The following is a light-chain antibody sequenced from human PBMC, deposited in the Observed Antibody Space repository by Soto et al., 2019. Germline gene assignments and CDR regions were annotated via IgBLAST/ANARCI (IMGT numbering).Light chain of an antibody. CDR3: QQYNSYSRT. V-gene: IGKV1-5*01. CDR1: QSLNND. Sequence: DIQMTQSPSTLSASVGDRVTITCRASQSLNNDLAWYQQKPGKAPNLLIYDASTLERGVPSRFSGTGSGTEFTLAINSLQPDDFATYYCQQYNSYSRTFGQGTKVEIK. J-gene: IGKJ1*01. CDR2: DAS.